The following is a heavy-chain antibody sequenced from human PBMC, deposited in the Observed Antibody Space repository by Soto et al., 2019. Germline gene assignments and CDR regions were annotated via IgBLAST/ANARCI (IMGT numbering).Heavy chain of an antibody. J-gene: IGHJ6*02. D-gene: IGHD3-22*01. CDR3: ATMRTYYYYYGMDV. V-gene: IGHV1-8*01. CDR1: GYTFTSYD. CDR2: MNPNSGNT. Sequence: ASVKVSCKASGYTFTSYDINWVRQATGQGLEWMGWMNPNSGNTGYAQKFQGRVTMTRNTSISTAYMELSSLRSEDTAVYYCATMRTYYYYYGMDVWGQGTTVTVSS.